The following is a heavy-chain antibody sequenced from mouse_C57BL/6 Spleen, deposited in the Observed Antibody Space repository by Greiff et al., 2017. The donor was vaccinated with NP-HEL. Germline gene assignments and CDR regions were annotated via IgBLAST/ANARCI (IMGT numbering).Heavy chain of an antibody. CDR2: ISDGGSYT. CDR3: ARGYDYDPWFAY. Sequence: DVHLVESGGGLVKPGGSLKLSCAASGFTFSSYAMSWVRQTPEKRLEWVATISDGGSYTYYPDNVKGRFTISRDNAKNNLYLQLSHLKSEDTAMYYCARGYDYDPWFAYWGQGTLVTVSA. J-gene: IGHJ3*01. CDR1: GFTFSSYA. D-gene: IGHD2-4*01. V-gene: IGHV5-4*01.